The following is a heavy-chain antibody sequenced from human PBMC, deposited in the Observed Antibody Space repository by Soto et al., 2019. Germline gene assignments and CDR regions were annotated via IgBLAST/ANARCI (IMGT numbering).Heavy chain of an antibody. J-gene: IGHJ5*02. Sequence: QVQLQQWGAGLLKPSETLSLTCAVYGGSFSGYYWSWIRQPPGKGLEWIGEINHSGSTNYNPSLKSRVTISVDTSKNQFSLKLSSVTAADTAVHYCARKRGYCSGGSCYWFDPWGQGTLVTVSS. D-gene: IGHD2-15*01. CDR1: GGSFSGYY. CDR3: ARKRGYCSGGSCYWFDP. CDR2: INHSGST. V-gene: IGHV4-34*01.